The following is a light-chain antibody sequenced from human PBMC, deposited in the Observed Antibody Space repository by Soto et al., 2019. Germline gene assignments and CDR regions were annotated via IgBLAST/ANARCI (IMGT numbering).Light chain of an antibody. V-gene: IGLV2-23*02. CDR1: NSDVGSYNL. Sequence: QSALTQPASVSGSPGQSITISCTGTNSDVGSYNLVSWYQQHPGKAPKIMIYEVSKRPSGVSDRLSGSKSGNTASLTISGLEAEDEADYYCCAYAGSSTYVFGSGTTVTVL. J-gene: IGLJ1*01. CDR2: EVS. CDR3: CAYAGSSTYV.